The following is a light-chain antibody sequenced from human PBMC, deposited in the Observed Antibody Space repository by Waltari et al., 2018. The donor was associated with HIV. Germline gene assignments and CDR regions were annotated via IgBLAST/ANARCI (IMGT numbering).Light chain of an antibody. Sequence: QSVLTQPPAVSAAPGQTVTISCPGSSPTIANNYGSWYQQLPGTAPNLLIYDNNRRSSGIPDRFSGSKSGTSATLAIAGLQTGDEADYYCGTWDTSLSAGVFGGGTKVTVL. CDR2: DNN. CDR1: SPTIANNY. V-gene: IGLV1-51*01. J-gene: IGLJ2*01. CDR3: GTWDTSLSAGV.